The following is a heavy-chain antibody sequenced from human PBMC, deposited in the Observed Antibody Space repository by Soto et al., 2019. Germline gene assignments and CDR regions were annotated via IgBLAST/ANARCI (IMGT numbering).Heavy chain of an antibody. D-gene: IGHD3-10*01. CDR1: GFTFSSYV. Sequence: GGSLRLSCAASGFTFSSYVMSWVRQGPGKGLEWVSTISAGGSSTYYADSVKGRFTISRDNSKNTLYLQMNSLRPEDTAVYYCAKEGALGLYYFDYWGQGTLVTVSS. V-gene: IGHV3-23*01. CDR3: AKEGALGLYYFDY. CDR2: ISAGGSST. J-gene: IGHJ4*02.